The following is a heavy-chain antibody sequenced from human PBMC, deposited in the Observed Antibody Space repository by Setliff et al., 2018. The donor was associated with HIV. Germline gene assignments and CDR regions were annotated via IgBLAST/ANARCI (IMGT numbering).Heavy chain of an antibody. J-gene: IGHJ3*02. D-gene: IGHD1-1*01. CDR2: INWNSGTI. Sequence: LRLSCAASGFTFDDYAMHWGRQAPGKGLEWVSGINWNSGTIAYADFVKGRFTISRDNTKNFVFLEMTNLRPEDTALYFCAKDYGDGHNWGAFDISGQGTMVTVSS. CDR1: GFTFDDYA. CDR3: AKDYGDGHNWGAFDI. V-gene: IGHV3-9*01.